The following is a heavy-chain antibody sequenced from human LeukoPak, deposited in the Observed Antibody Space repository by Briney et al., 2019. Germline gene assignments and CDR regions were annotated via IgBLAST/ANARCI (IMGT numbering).Heavy chain of an antibody. CDR3: ARGSGYCDY. Sequence: SETLSLTCTVSGVSISSSSYYWGWIRQPPGTGLEWIGSIYYSGNTYYNPSLKSRVTISVDTSKNQFSLKLSSVTAADTAIYYCARGSGYCDYWGQGTLVTVPS. CDR1: GVSISSSSYY. CDR2: IYYSGNT. V-gene: IGHV4-39*01. J-gene: IGHJ4*02. D-gene: IGHD3-22*01.